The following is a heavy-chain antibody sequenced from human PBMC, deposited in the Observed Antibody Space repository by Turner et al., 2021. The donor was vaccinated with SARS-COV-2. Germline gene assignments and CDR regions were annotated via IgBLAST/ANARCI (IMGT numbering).Heavy chain of an antibody. CDR2: ISSSGSTI. CDR1: GFTFRSYE. J-gene: IGHJ2*01. Sequence: EVQLVESGGGLVQPGGSLRLSCAASGFTFRSYEMNWVRQAQGKGLEWVSYISSSGSTIYYADSVKGRFTISRDNAKNSLYLQMNSLRAEDTAVYYCARDQYYDSSGYYFFRASYFDLWGRGTLVTVSS. D-gene: IGHD3-22*01. CDR3: ARDQYYDSSGYYFFRASYFDL. V-gene: IGHV3-48*03.